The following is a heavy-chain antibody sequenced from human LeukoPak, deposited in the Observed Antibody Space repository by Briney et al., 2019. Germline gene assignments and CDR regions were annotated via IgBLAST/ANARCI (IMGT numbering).Heavy chain of an antibody. CDR2: IYSGGST. CDR3: ARQYCSGGTCYLPAYSYYGMDV. CDR1: GFSLGDYY. Sequence: GGSLRLSCAASGFSLGDYYMSWVRQAPGKGLEWVSLIYSGGSTYYADSVKGRFTISRDNSKNTLYLQMNSLRAEDTAVYYCARQYCSGGTCYLPAYSYYGMDVWGQGTTVTVSS. V-gene: IGHV3-66*04. J-gene: IGHJ6*02. D-gene: IGHD2-15*01.